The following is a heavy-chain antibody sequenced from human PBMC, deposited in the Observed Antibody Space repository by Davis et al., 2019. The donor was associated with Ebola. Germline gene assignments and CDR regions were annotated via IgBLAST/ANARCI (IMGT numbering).Heavy chain of an antibody. D-gene: IGHD6-6*01. CDR3: ARGGRYSSSPLVDY. J-gene: IGHJ4*02. Sequence: MPSETLSLTCAVYGGSFSGYYWSWIRQPPGKGLEWIGEINHSGSTNYNPSLKSRVTISVDTSKNQFSLKLSSVTAADTAVYYCARGGRYSSSPLVDYWGQGTLVTVSS. V-gene: IGHV4-34*01. CDR1: GGSFSGYY. CDR2: INHSGST.